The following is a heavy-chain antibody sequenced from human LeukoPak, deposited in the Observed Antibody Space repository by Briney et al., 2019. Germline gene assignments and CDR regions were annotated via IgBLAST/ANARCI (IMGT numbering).Heavy chain of an antibody. D-gene: IGHD3-10*01. CDR3: AREPYGSGTFDY. CDR1: GGTISSYY. Sequence: SETLSLTCTVSGGTISSYYWSWIRQPPGKGLEWIGYIYYSGSTNYNPSLKSRVTISVDTSKNQFSLKLSSVTAADTAEYYCAREPYGSGTFDYWGQGTLVTVSA. CDR2: IYYSGST. V-gene: IGHV4-59*01. J-gene: IGHJ4*02.